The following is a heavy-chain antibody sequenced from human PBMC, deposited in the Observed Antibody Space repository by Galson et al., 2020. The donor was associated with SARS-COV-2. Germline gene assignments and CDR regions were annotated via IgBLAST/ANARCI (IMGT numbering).Heavy chain of an antibody. CDR1: GFTFSSYW. Sequence: TGGSLRLSCAASGFTFSSYWMHWVRQVPGRGLVWVSRINSDGSSTTYADSVKGRFTISRDNAKNTLYLQMNSLRAEDTAVYYCARELVTTFRFYKYYNGLDVWGHGTTVTVSS. V-gene: IGHV3-74*01. J-gene: IGHJ6*02. CDR2: INSDGSST. D-gene: IGHD4-17*01. CDR3: ARELVTTFRFYKYYNGLDV.